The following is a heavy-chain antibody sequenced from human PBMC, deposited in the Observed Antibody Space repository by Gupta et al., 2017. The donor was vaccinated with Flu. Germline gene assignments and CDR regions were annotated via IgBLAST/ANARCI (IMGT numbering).Heavy chain of an antibody. J-gene: IGHJ1*01. CDR3: ATQYCSSTSCYIEYFHH. Sequence: QVQLVESGGGVVQPGRSLRLSCAASGFTFSSYGMHWVRQAPGKGLEGVAVIWDDGSNKYYGDSVKGRFTISRDNSKNTLYLQMNSLRAEDTAVYYCATQYCSSTSCYIEYFHHWGQGTLFTVSS. V-gene: IGHV3-33*01. CDR1: GFTFSSYG. D-gene: IGHD2-2*02. CDR2: IWDDGSNK.